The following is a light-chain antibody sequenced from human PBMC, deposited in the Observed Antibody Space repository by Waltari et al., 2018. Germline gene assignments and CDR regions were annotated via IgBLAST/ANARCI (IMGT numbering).Light chain of an antibody. V-gene: IGKV1-39*01. Sequence: DIQMTQSPSSLSGSVGDRVTITCRASQSISTYLNWYQQKPGKAPKLLISSASSLQSGAPSRFSGSGSGTDFTLTISSLQPEDFATYYCQQSYSSPQTFGQGTKVEIK. J-gene: IGKJ1*01. CDR1: QSISTY. CDR2: SAS. CDR3: QQSYSSPQT.